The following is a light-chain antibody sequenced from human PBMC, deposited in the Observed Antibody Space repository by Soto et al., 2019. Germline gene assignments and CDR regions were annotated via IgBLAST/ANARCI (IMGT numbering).Light chain of an antibody. CDR3: QRYYYSPYS. CDR2: WAS. CDR1: QSLLYCSNNKNY. J-gene: IGKJ2*03. Sequence: DIVMTQSPDSLPVSLGERATINCKFSQSLLYCSNNKNYLAWYQQKPGQPPKLLIFWASTRESGVTDRFSGSGSGTEFTLTISRLQSEDVAVYFCQRYYYSPYSFGQGTKLEIK. V-gene: IGKV4-1*01.